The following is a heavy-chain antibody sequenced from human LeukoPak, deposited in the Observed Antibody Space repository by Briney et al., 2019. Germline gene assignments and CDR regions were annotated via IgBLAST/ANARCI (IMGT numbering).Heavy chain of an antibody. CDR3: AKDTEVTMVRGGLDY. D-gene: IGHD3-10*01. CDR1: GFTFDDYA. CDR2: ISWNSGSI. Sequence: GRSLRLSCAASGFTFDDYAMHWVRQAPGKGLEWVSGISWNSGSIGYADAVKGRFTIYRDNDKNSLYLQMNSLRAEDTALYYCAKDTEVTMVRGGLDYWGQGTLVSVSS. V-gene: IGHV3-9*01. J-gene: IGHJ4*02.